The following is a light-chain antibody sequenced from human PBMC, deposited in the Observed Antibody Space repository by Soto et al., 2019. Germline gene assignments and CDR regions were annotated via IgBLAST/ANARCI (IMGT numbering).Light chain of an antibody. V-gene: IGLV2-14*03. Sequence: QSALTQPASVSVSPGQSITLSCTGTSSDVGAYNSVSWYQQHPGKAPKLIIYDVSTRPSGVSNRFSGSKSGNTASLTISGLQAEDEADYYCSSSTTSTTRVFGTGTKLTVL. CDR3: SSSTTSTTRV. CDR2: DVS. J-gene: IGLJ1*01. CDR1: SSDVGAYNS.